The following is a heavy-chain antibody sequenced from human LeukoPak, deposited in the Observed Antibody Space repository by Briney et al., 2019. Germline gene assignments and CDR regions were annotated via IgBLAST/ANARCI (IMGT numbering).Heavy chain of an antibody. CDR1: GFIFNDYA. V-gene: IGHV3-43*02. J-gene: IGHJ4*02. Sequence: PGGSLRLSCAASGFIFNDYAMHCIRQTPGKGLEWVSLISGDGGNTYYADSVKGRFTISRDNSKNSLYLQMNSLRTEDTALYYCAKDITLVRGVILHLFDYWGQGTLVTVSS. D-gene: IGHD3-10*01. CDR2: ISGDGGNT. CDR3: AKDITLVRGVILHLFDY.